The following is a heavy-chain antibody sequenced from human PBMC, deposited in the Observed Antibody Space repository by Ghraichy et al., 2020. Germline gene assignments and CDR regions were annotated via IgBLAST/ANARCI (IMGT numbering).Heavy chain of an antibody. D-gene: IGHD3-22*01. V-gene: IGHV3-15*01. Sequence: LSLTCAASGFTFTNAWMTWVRQAPGKGLEWVGRIKSKTAGGTTDYAAPVTGRFTISRDDSKNTLYLQMNSLKTEDSAVYYCATTYYDSNGFWGWGQGTLVTVSS. CDR2: IKSKTAGGTT. CDR1: GFTFTNAW. CDR3: ATTYYDSNGFWG. J-gene: IGHJ4*02.